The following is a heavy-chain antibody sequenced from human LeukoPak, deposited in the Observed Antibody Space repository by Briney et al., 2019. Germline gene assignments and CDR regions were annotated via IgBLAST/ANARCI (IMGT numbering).Heavy chain of an antibody. Sequence: PGGSLRLSCTTSGFAFSNYAMNWVRQAPGKGPEWVSGISGFNTYYADSVKGRFTISRDNSKNTLYLQMNSLRAEDTAVYYCAKAPLLYYFDYWGQGTLVTVSS. CDR1: GFAFSNYA. CDR2: ISGFNT. J-gene: IGHJ4*02. V-gene: IGHV3-23*01. CDR3: AKAPLLYYFDY. D-gene: IGHD2-8*02.